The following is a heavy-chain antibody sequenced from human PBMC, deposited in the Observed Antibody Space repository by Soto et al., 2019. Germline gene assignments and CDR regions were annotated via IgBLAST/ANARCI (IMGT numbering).Heavy chain of an antibody. J-gene: IGHJ5*02. Sequence: GASVKVSCKVSGYTLTELSMHWARQAPGKGLEWMGGFDPEDGETIYAQKFQGRVTMTEDTSTDTAYMELSSLRSEDTAVYYCATLGYCSGGSCYSGNWFDPWGQGTLVTVSS. CDR1: GYTLTELS. V-gene: IGHV1-24*01. CDR2: FDPEDGET. CDR3: ATLGYCSGGSCYSGNWFDP. D-gene: IGHD2-15*01.